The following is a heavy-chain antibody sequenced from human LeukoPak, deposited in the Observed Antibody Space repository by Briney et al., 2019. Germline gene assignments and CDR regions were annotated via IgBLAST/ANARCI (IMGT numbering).Heavy chain of an antibody. CDR1: GFPFSDFS. V-gene: IGHV3-23*01. CDR3: ARELYSGSYSAFDY. CDR2: TNSGGTST. Sequence: GGSLRLSCAPSGFPFSDFSMSWVRQAPGKGLEWISTTNSGGTSTYYAESVKGRFTISRDNSENTLYLQMNSLRAEDTAVYYCARELYSGSYSAFDYWGQGTLVTVSS. D-gene: IGHD1-26*01. J-gene: IGHJ4*02.